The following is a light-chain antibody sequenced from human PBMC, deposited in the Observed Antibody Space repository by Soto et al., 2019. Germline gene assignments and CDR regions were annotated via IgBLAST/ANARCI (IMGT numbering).Light chain of an antibody. V-gene: IGKV1-39*01. J-gene: IGKJ1*01. CDR3: QQSYSTPRT. CDR1: QSISTY. Sequence: DIQMTQSPSSLSASVGDRVTITCRSRQSISTYLNWYQQKPGKAPKLLIYAAFSLQSGVPSRFSGSGSGTDFTLTISSLQPEDFATYYCQQSYSTPRTFGQGTKVEFK. CDR2: AAF.